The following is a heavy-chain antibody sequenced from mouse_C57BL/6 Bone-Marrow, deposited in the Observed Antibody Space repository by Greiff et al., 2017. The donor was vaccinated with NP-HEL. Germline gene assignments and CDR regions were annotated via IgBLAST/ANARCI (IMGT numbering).Heavy chain of an antibody. CDR2: INYDGSST. CDR1: GFTFSDYY. CDR3: ARDLVTTSYFDV. J-gene: IGHJ1*03. D-gene: IGHD2-2*01. Sequence: DVQLVESEGGLVQPGSSMKLSCTASGFTFSDYYMAWVRQVPEKGLEWVANINYDGSSTYYLDSLKSRFIISRDNAKNILYLQMSSLKSEDTATYYCARDLVTTSYFDVWGTGTTVTVSS. V-gene: IGHV5-16*01.